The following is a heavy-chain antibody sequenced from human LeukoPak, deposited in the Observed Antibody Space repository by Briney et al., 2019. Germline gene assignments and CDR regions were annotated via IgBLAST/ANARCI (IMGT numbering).Heavy chain of an antibody. CDR2: IKAKIDGETI. CDR1: GFTFSNAW. D-gene: IGHD2-2*02. Sequence: PGGSLRLSCAASGFTFSNAWLNWVRQAPGKGLEWVGRIKAKIDGETIDYTAPVKGRFTISRDDSKNMVYLQMNSLKTEDTAVYYCTTTPLGYCSSSTNCYKIDHWGKGILVSVSS. V-gene: IGHV3-15*01. J-gene: IGHJ4*02. CDR3: TTTPLGYCSSSTNCYKIDH.